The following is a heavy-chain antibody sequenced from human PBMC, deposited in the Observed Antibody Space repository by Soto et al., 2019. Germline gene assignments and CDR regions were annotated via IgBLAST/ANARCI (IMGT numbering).Heavy chain of an antibody. D-gene: IGHD3-16*01. J-gene: IGHJ4*02. Sequence: QVQLVQSGAEVKKPGASVKVSCKASGYTFTSYYMHWVRQAPGQGLEWMGIINPSGGSTSYAQKFQGRVTRTRDTSPGTVYMGLGSLGSGDTAVYYGGGGGGGGYWGQGTLVTVSS. V-gene: IGHV1-46*01. CDR3: GGGGGGGY. CDR2: INPSGGST. CDR1: GYTFTSYY.